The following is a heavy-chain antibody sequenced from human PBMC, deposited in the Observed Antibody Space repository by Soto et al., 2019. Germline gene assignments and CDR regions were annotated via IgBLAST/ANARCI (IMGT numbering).Heavy chain of an antibody. J-gene: IGHJ6*02. CDR3: ARDLLDRIVEATKQTYYGMDV. Sequence: QVQLVESGGGVVQPGRSLRLSCAASGFTFSSYGMHWVRQAPGKGLEWVAVIWYDGSNKYYADSVKGRFTISRDNSKNALYRQMSGPRAEDTAVYYCARDLLDRIVEATKQTYYGMDVWGQGTTVTVSS. CDR2: IWYDGSNK. CDR1: GFTFSSYG. D-gene: IGHD1-26*01. V-gene: IGHV3-33*01.